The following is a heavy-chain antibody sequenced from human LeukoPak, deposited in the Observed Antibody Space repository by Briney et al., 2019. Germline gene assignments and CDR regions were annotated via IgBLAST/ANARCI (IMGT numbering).Heavy chain of an antibody. CDR3: ARGTTVVADAFDI. CDR2: IYYSGST. D-gene: IGHD4-17*01. V-gene: IGHV4-31*03. Sequence: PSDTLSLTCTVSGGSISSGGYYWRWIRQHPGKGLEWIGYIYYSGSTYYNPSLKSRVTISVDTSKNQFSLKLSSVTAADTAVYYCARGTTVVADAFDIWGQGTMVTVSS. J-gene: IGHJ3*02. CDR1: GGSISSGGYY.